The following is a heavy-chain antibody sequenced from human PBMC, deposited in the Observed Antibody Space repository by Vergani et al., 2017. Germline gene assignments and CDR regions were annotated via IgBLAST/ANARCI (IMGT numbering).Heavy chain of an antibody. CDR1: GAAIKDFY. D-gene: IGHD2/OR15-2a*01. V-gene: IGHV4-59*01. CDR2: VYYTGST. CDR3: ARDRDLYCRSTTSCHNWVDP. J-gene: IGHJ5*02. Sequence: VQLQESGPGLVKPSATLSLTCTVSGAAIKDFYWSWFRQPPGKGLEWIGYVYYTGSTTYNPSLKSRVTISVDTSNNQLSLRMTSLTAADTAIYYCARDRDLYCRSTTSCHNWVDPWGQGSLVTVCS.